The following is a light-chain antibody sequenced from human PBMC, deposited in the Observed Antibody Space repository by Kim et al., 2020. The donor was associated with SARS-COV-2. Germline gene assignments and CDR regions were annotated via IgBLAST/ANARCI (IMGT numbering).Light chain of an antibody. CDR3: QQRNIWPRT. CDR2: DAS. V-gene: IGKV3-11*01. CDR1: QSVSSH. J-gene: IGKJ1*01. Sequence: EIVLTQSPATLSLSPGERATLSCRASQSVSSHVAWYQQKFGQAPRLLIYDASNRATGIPARFSGSGSGTDFTLTISSLEPEDFAVYYCQQRNIWPRTFGQGTKVDIK.